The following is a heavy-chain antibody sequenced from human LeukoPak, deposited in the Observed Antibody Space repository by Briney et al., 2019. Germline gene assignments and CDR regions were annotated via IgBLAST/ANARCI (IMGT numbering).Heavy chain of an antibody. CDR2: INPNSGGT. CDR3: ARDLGIHCASISCPPDY. V-gene: IGHV1-2*02. D-gene: IGHD2-2*01. Sequence: ASVKVSCKASGYAFTDYFMHWVRQAPGQGLEWMGWINPNSGGTNYAQKFQGRVTMTRDTSISTAYMDLSGLRSDDTAVCYCARDLGIHCASISCPPDYWGQGTLVTVSS. CDR1: GYAFTDYF. J-gene: IGHJ4*02.